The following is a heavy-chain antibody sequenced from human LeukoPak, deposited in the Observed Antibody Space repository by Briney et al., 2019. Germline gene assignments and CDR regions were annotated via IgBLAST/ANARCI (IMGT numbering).Heavy chain of an antibody. J-gene: IGHJ3*02. Sequence: SVKVSCEASGGTFSSYAISGVRQAPGQGLEWMGGIIPIFGTANYAQKFQGRVTIPAEESTSTAYMELSSLRSEDTAVYYCASLKSDNWNDVGVAFDIWGEGTMVTVSS. D-gene: IGHD1-1*01. CDR1: GGTFSSYA. V-gene: IGHV1-69*13. CDR3: ASLKSDNWNDVGVAFDI. CDR2: IIPIFGTA.